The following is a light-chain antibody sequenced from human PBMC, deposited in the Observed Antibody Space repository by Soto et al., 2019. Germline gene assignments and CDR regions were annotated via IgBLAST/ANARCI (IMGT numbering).Light chain of an antibody. V-gene: IGKV3-11*01. J-gene: IGKJ4*01. CDR3: QRRSNWPLT. CDR1: QSVSSY. Sequence: EIVLTQSPATLSLSPGERATLSCRASQSVSSYLAWDQQKPGQAPRLLNYDASNRATGIPARFSGSGSGADFTLTISSLEPEDFAVYYCQRRSNWPLTFGGGNKVEIK. CDR2: DAS.